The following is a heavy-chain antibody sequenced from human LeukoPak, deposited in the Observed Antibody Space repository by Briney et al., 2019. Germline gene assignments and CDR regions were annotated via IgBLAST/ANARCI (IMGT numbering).Heavy chain of an antibody. Sequence: GRSLRLSCAASGFTFSSYGMHWVRQAPGKGLEWVAVISYDGSNKYYADSVKGRFTISRDNSKNTLYLQMNSLRAEDTAVYYCAKDSRGIAAAGTLDYWGQGTLVTVSS. J-gene: IGHJ4*02. CDR1: GFTFSSYG. D-gene: IGHD6-13*01. CDR2: ISYDGSNK. CDR3: AKDSRGIAAAGTLDY. V-gene: IGHV3-30*18.